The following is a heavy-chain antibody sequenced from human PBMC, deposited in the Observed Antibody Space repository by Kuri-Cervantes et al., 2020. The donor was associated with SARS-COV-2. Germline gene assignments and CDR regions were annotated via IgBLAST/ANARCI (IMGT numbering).Heavy chain of an antibody. V-gene: IGHV1-69*04. CDR2: IIPILGIA. Sequence: SVKVSCKASGGTFSSYTISWVRQAPGRGLEWMGRIIPILGIANYAQKFQGRVTITADKSTSTAHMELSSLRSEDTAVYYCARELLAAAGSHAFDIWGQGTMVTVSS. J-gene: IGHJ3*02. CDR1: GGTFSSYT. D-gene: IGHD6-13*01. CDR3: ARELLAAAGSHAFDI.